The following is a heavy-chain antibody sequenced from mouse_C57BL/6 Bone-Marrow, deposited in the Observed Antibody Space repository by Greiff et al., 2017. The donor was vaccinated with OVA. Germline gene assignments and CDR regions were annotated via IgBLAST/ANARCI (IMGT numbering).Heavy chain of an antibody. CDR1: GYTFTSYW. D-gene: IGHD1-1*01. J-gene: IGHJ4*01. Sequence: QVHVKQPGAELVRPGSSVKLSCKASGYTFTSYWMHWVKQRPIQGLEWIGNIDPSDSETHYNQKFKDKATLTVDKSSSTAYMQLSSLTSEDSAVYYCARLIYYGSSYAMDYWGQGTSVTVSS. CDR3: ARLIYYGSSYAMDY. CDR2: IDPSDSET. V-gene: IGHV1-52*01.